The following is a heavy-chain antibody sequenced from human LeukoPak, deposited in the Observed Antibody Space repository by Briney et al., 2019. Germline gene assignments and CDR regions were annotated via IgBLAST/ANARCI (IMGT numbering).Heavy chain of an antibody. CDR1: GYTFTSYA. CDR3: ARGPVAGPFDY. CDR2: INAGNGNT. V-gene: IGHV1-3*01. D-gene: IGHD6-19*01. Sequence: ASVKVSCKASGYTFTSYAMHWVRQAPGQRLEWMGWINAGNGNTKYSQKFQGRVAITRDTSASTAYMELSSLRSEDTAVYYCARGPVAGPFDYWGQGTLVTVSS. J-gene: IGHJ4*02.